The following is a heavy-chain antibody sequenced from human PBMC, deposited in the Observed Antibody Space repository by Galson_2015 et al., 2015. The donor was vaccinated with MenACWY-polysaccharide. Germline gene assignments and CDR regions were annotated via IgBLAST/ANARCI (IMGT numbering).Heavy chain of an antibody. CDR1: GDSIKSGGHY. CDR2: IYTSGGT. D-gene: IGHD7-27*01. V-gene: IGHV4-61*02. CDR3: AGARLGIIDF. Sequence: TLSLTCTVAGDSIKSGGHYWSWIRQSAGKGLEWIGRIYTSGGTNYNPSFKSRVTTSVDTSKNQVSLKLSSVTAADTAMYYCAGARLGIIDFWGQGILVTVSS. J-gene: IGHJ4*02.